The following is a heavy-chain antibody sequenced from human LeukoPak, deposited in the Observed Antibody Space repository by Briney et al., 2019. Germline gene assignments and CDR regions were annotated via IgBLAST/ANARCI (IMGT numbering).Heavy chain of an antibody. CDR2: IYYSGST. J-gene: IGHJ6*02. Sequence: SETLSLTCTVSGGSISSYYWSWIRQPPGKGLEGIGYIYYSGSTNYNPSLKSRVTISVDTSKNQFSLKLSSVTAADTAVYYCARVGTGTTRRSYYYYGMDVWGQGTTVTVSS. D-gene: IGHD1-1*01. CDR3: ARVGTGTTRRSYYYYGMDV. V-gene: IGHV4-59*01. CDR1: GGSISSYY.